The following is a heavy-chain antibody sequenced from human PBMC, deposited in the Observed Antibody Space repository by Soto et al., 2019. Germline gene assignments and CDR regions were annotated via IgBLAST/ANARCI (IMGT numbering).Heavy chain of an antibody. CDR3: AASCVACGGFNYYGMDV. CDR1: GGSISSSSYY. Sequence: SETLSLTCTVSGGSISSSSYYWGWIRQHPGKGLEWIGYIYYSGTTYYNPSLKSRVTISVDTSKNQFTLKLSSVTAADTAVYYCAASCVACGGFNYYGMDVWGQGTTVTVSS. J-gene: IGHJ6*02. CDR2: IYYSGTT. D-gene: IGHD2-21*01. V-gene: IGHV4-31*03.